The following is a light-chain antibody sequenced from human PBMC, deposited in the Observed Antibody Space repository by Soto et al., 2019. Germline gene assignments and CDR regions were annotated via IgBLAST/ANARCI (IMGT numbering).Light chain of an antibody. V-gene: IGLV2-8*01. CDR1: SRDVGGQNY. Sequence: QSVMTQPPSASGSPGQSVAISCTGTSRDVGGQNYVSWYQQHPGKAPKLIIYAVSNRPSGGPDRFSGSKSGNTASLTISGLRAEDEADYYCCSHAGNHNYFFGTVTKLTVL. J-gene: IGLJ1*01. CDR3: CSHAGNHNYF. CDR2: AVS.